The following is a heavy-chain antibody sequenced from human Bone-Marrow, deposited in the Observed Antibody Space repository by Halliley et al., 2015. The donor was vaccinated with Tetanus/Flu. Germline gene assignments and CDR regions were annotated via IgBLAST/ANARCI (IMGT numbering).Heavy chain of an antibody. V-gene: IGHV4-59*01. Sequence: TLSLTCTVSGDSIRNYFWTWIRQPPGKGLEWIGYLYFSGRTSYSPSLKSRVTMSLDTSKSRFSLKLSSVTAADTAVYYCARDLQFGEFSSGFDPWGQGTLVTVSS. D-gene: IGHD3-10*01. CDR1: GDSIRNYF. CDR3: ARDLQFGEFSSGFDP. J-gene: IGHJ5*02. CDR2: LYFSGRT.